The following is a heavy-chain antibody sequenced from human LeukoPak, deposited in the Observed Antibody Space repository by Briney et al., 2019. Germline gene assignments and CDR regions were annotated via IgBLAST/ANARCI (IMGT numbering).Heavy chain of an antibody. CDR1: GGSFSGYY. CDR2: IYHSGST. D-gene: IGHD3-10*01. J-gene: IGHJ4*02. V-gene: IGHV4-34*01. CDR3: ARVLWFGAYNFDY. Sequence: SETLSLTCAVYGGSFSGYYWSWIRQPPGKGLEWIGSIYHSGSTYYNPSLKSRVTISVDTSKNQFSLKLSSVTAADTAVYYCARVLWFGAYNFDYWGQGTLVTVSS.